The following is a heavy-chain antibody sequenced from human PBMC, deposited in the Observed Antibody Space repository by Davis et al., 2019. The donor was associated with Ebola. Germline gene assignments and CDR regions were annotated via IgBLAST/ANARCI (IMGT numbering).Heavy chain of an antibody. Sequence: PSETLSLTCTVYGRTNSSYYWSWIRQPAGKGLEWIGRIYTSGSTNYNPSLKGRVTMSVDTSKNQFSLKLSSVTAADTAVYYCAREGTLDRAFDIWGQGTMVTVSS. V-gene: IGHV4-4*07. CDR2: IYTSGST. CDR3: AREGTLDRAFDI. CDR1: GRTNSSYY. J-gene: IGHJ3*02.